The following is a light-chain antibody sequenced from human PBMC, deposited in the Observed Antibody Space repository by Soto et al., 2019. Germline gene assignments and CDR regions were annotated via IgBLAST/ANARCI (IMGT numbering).Light chain of an antibody. CDR1: QSISRT. J-gene: IGKJ1*01. CDR3: QQYGSSLTWT. CDR2: GAS. V-gene: IGKV3-15*01. Sequence: EILMTQSPATLSVSPGEGLTLSCRASQSISRTLAWYQQRPGQAPRLLIYGASSRATGVPARFSGSGSGTEFTLTISSLQSEDFAVYYCQQYGSSLTWTFGQGTKVEIK.